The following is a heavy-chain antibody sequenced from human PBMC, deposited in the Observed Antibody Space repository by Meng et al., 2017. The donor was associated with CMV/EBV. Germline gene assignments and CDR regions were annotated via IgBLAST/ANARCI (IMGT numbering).Heavy chain of an antibody. D-gene: IGHD6-19*01. Sequence: SETLSLTCAVYGGYSSGYYWSWIRQPPGKGLEWIGENNHRGSTNYNQSPKSRVTISVETPKNQFTLKLRSVTAADTAGYYGARQRSSGWLYYYYGMDVWGQGTTVTVSS. CDR1: GGYSSGYY. CDR2: NNHRGST. CDR3: ARQRSSGWLYYYYGMDV. V-gene: IGHV4-34*01. J-gene: IGHJ6*02.